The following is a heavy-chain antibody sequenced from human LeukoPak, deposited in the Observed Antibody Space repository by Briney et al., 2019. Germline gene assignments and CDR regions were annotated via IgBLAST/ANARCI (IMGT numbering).Heavy chain of an antibody. J-gene: IGHJ4*02. CDR1: GLTFSSSW. Sequence: GGSLRLSCAVSGLTFSSSWMDWVRQAPGKGLEWVASINPDGNKKYSADSVKGRFTIPRDNAENPLYLQMNSLRVEDTAFYYCARDLAYSRLDYWGQGMLVTVSS. D-gene: IGHD5-18*01. CDR3: ARDLAYSRLDY. CDR2: INPDGNKK. V-gene: IGHV3-7*01.